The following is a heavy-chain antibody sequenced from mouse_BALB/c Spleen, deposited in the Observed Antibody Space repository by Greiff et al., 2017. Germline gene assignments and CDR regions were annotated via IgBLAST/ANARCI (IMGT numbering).Heavy chain of an antibody. CDR1: GYTFTDYW. CDR3: ARARYYYGSRPYYFDY. V-gene: IGHV1-69*01. J-gene: IGHJ2*01. CDR2: IDTSDSYT. Sequence: QVQLQQPGAELVMPGASVKMSCKASGYTFTDYWMHWVKQRPGQGLEWIGAIDTSDSYTSYNQKFKGKATLTVDESSSTAYMQLSSLTSEDSAVYYCARARYYYGSRPYYFDYWGQGTTLTVSS. D-gene: IGHD1-1*01.